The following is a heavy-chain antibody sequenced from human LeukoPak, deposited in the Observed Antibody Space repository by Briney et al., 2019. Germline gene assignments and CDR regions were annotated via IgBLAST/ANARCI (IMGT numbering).Heavy chain of an antibody. CDR1: VFTFCGFW. V-gene: IGHV3-7*04. Sequence: GGSLRLSCAASVFTFCGFWMSWVRQAPGKGLEWVANIKQSGSEKYYVDSVKGRFTISRDNAKNSLYLQMNSLRAEDTAVYYCARWGGYDYGVGYYFVYWGQGTLVTVSS. CDR3: ARWGGYDYGVGYYFVY. D-gene: IGHD5-12*01. CDR2: IKQSGSEK. J-gene: IGHJ4*02.